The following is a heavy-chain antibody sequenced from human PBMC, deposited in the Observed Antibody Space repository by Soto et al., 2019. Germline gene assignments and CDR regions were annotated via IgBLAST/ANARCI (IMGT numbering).Heavy chain of an antibody. J-gene: IGHJ4*02. CDR3: ARGGEVTGTEFDY. CDR2: ILGGGAST. D-gene: IGHD6-19*01. V-gene: IGHV3-21*04. Sequence: PGGSLRLSCAASGLTFSTYGMHWVRQAPGKGLEWVSSILGGGASTYYADSVKGRFTISRDNAKNSLYLQMDSLRAEDTAVYYCARGGEVTGTEFDYWGQGTLVTVSS. CDR1: GLTFSTYG.